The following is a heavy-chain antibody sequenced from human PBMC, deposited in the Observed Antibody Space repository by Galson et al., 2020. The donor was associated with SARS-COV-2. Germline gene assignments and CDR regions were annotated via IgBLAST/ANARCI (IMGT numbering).Heavy chain of an antibody. V-gene: IGHV3-43*01. CDR1: GFTFDDYT. J-gene: IGHJ5*02. Sequence: GESLKISCAASGFTFDDYTMHWVRQGPGKGLEWVSLISWDGVRTYYADSVKGRFTISRDNRKNSLYLQMNSLRSEDTGLYFCAKGVATTHLNWFDPWGQGTLVTVSS. CDR3: AKGVATTHLNWFDP. D-gene: IGHD5-12*01. CDR2: ISWDGVRT.